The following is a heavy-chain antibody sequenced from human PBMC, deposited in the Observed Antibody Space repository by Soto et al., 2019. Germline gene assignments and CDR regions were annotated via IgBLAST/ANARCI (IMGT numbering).Heavy chain of an antibody. CDR3: ARGVGFGYYYYHMDL. J-gene: IGHJ6*02. V-gene: IGHV4-61*01. CDR1: GDSVTSVSDY. CDR2: IYYSGSA. D-gene: IGHD3-10*01. Sequence: SETLSLTCTVSGDSVTSVSDYWSWIRQPPGKGLEWIGYIYYSGSADYNPSLGSRVTISIDTSKNQFSLKLTSVTAADTAVYYCARGVGFGYYYYHMDLWGQGATVTVSS.